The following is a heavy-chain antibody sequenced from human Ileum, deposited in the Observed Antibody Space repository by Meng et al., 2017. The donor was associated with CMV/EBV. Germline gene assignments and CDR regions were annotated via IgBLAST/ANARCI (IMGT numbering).Heavy chain of an antibody. J-gene: IGHJ5*01. CDR1: GFTFNSYN. CDR3: ARDAEVYCSGGGCSRLDS. CDR2: ISTSSSYI. Sequence: GGSLRLSCAASGFTFNSYNMNWVRQAPGKGLEWVSSISTSSSYIYYADSVKGRFSISRDNAKQSLYLQMNSLRPEDTAVYYCARDAEVYCSGGGCSRLDSWGQGILLTVSS. V-gene: IGHV3-21*01. D-gene: IGHD2-15*01.